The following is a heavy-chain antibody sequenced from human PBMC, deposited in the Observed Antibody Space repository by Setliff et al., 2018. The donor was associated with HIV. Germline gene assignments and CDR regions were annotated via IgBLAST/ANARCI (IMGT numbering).Heavy chain of an antibody. D-gene: IGHD5-18*01. CDR1: GGSISSYF. J-gene: IGHJ6*03. Sequence: SETLSLTCTVSGGSISSYFWGWIRMPPGKGLEWIGYIYYSGSTHYNPSLKSRFTIARDNARNSLSLQMNSLGADDTAVYYCVRVAYEYIYGYNNYYYMDVWGKGTTVTVSS. CDR2: IYYSGST. CDR3: VRVAYEYIYGYNNYYYMDV. V-gene: IGHV4-59*12.